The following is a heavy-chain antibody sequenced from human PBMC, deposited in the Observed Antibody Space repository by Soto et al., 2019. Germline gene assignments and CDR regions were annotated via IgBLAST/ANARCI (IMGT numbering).Heavy chain of an antibody. CDR3: ARDFRGGDYFRPFPVDYYMDV. V-gene: IGHV4-59*01. CDR1: GGSISSYY. D-gene: IGHD3-10*01. J-gene: IGHJ6*03. Sequence: SETLSLTCTVSGGSISSYYWSWIRQPPGKGLEWIGYIYYSGSTNYNPSLKSRVTISVDTSKNQFSLKLSSVTAADTAVYYCARDFRGGDYFRPFPVDYYMDVWGKGTTVTVSS. CDR2: IYYSGST.